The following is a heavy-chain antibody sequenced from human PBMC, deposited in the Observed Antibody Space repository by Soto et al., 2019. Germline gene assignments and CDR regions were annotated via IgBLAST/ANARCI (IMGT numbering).Heavy chain of an antibody. D-gene: IGHD4-17*01. Sequence: QVQLVEWGGGVVQPGRSLRLSCATSGFTFSAYGMHWVRQAPGKGLEWVAFIFFDGTNKYYADSVKGRFTISRDNSKNTLSLQMNSLRAEDTAMYYCARDLSMNTVPPVGYWGQGTLVTVSS. J-gene: IGHJ4*02. CDR2: IFFDGTNK. CDR3: ARDLSMNTVPPVGY. CDR1: GFTFSAYG. V-gene: IGHV3-33*01.